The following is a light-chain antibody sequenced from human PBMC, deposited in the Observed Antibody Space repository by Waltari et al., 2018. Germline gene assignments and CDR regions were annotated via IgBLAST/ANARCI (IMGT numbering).Light chain of an antibody. J-gene: IGKJ2*01. CDR1: LNLFGR. CDR3: QNYHIRKA. Sequence: DIQMTQSPPTLSASVGDRVTLNCRASLNLFGRLAWYQQKPGKPPKLLIYETSNLESGVPSRFSGSGSGTDFTLVIDSLQPDDFATYYCQNYHIRKAFGQGTNVEIK. CDR2: ETS. V-gene: IGKV1-5*03.